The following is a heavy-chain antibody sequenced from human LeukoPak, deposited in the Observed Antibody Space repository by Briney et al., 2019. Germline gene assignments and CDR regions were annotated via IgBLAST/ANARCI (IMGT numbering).Heavy chain of an antibody. CDR2: ISAYNGNT. CDR3: ATDEFRIDSSGYQFDY. Sequence: ASVKVSCKASGYTFTSYGMSWVRQAPGQGLEWMGWISAYNGNTNYAQKLQGRVTMTTDTSTTTAYMELRSLRSDDTAVYYCATDEFRIDSSGYQFDYWGQGTLVTVSS. J-gene: IGHJ4*02. V-gene: IGHV1-18*01. D-gene: IGHD3-22*01. CDR1: GYTFTSYG.